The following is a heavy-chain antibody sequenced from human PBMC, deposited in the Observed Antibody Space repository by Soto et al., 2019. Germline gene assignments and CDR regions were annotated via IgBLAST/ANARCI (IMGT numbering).Heavy chain of an antibody. CDR2: ISGSGGST. Sequence: GGSLTLSRATPWFTFCSYALGWGPQVSGKGVEWVSAISGSGGSTYYADSVKGRFTISRDNSKNTLYLQMNSLRAEDTAVYYCAKDPGTIFGPRDYWGQGTLVTVSS. CDR3: AKDPGTIFGPRDY. J-gene: IGHJ4*02. CDR1: WFTFCSYA. D-gene: IGHD3-3*01. V-gene: IGHV3-23*01.